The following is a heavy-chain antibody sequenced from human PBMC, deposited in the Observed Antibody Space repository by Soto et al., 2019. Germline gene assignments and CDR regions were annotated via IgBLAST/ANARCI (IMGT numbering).Heavy chain of an antibody. CDR2: IIPIFGTA. J-gene: IGHJ4*02. D-gene: IGHD1-26*01. Sequence: QVQLVQSGAEVKKPGSSVKVSCKASGGTFSSYAISWVRQAPGQGLEWRGGIIPIFGTANYAQKFQGRVTITADKSTSRAYMELSSLRSEETAVYYCARNGEEGASYDYWGQGTLVTVSS. V-gene: IGHV1-69*06. CDR3: ARNGEEGASYDY. CDR1: GGTFSSYA.